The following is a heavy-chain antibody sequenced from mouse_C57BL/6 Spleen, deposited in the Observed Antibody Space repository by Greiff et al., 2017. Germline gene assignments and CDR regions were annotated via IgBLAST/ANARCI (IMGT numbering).Heavy chain of an antibody. Sequence: VQLQQSGAELVRPGTSVKMSCKASGYTFTNYWIGWAKQRPGHGLEWIGDIYPGGGYTNYTEKFKGKATLTAEQYSSTAYMQFSSLTSEDSAIYYCARSGNYEGFAYWCQGTLVTVSA. CDR3: ARSGNYEGFAY. V-gene: IGHV1-63*01. J-gene: IGHJ3*01. D-gene: IGHD2-1*01. CDR1: GYTFTNYW. CDR2: IYPGGGYT.